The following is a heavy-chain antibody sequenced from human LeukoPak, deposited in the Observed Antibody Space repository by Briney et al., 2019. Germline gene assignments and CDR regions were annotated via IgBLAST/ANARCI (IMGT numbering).Heavy chain of an antibody. J-gene: IGHJ4*02. D-gene: IGHD3-22*01. CDR3: ARHYDSTAYSLDY. Sequence: GGSLRLSCAASGFTFSSYWMTWVRQAPGKGLEWVANIKQDGSQKFYLDSVKGRFTISRDNAKEALFLQMNSLRAEDTAVYYCARHYDSTAYSLDYWGQGTLVTVSS. CDR1: GFTFSSYW. CDR2: IKQDGSQK. V-gene: IGHV3-7*01.